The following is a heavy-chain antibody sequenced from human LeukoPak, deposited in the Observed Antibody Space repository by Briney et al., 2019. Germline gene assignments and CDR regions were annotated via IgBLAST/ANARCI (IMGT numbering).Heavy chain of an antibody. Sequence: GGSLRLSCAASGFTFSSHGMHWVREAPGKGLEWVALIRNDGSDKYYADSVKGRFTISRDNSKNTLYLQMNSLRPEDTAVYYCATALPLHRGYWVDAFDIWGQGTMVTVSS. D-gene: IGHD5-12*01. CDR1: GFTFSSHG. CDR2: IRNDGSDK. V-gene: IGHV3-30*02. CDR3: ATALPLHRGYWVDAFDI. J-gene: IGHJ3*02.